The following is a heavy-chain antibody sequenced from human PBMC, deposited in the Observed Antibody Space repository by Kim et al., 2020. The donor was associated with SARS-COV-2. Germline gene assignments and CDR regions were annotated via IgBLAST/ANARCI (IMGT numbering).Heavy chain of an antibody. CDR1: GGTFTNYG. J-gene: IGHJ4*02. D-gene: IGHD3-16*01. Sequence: SVKVSCKASGGTFTNYGLTWVRQAPGQGLEWMGRITPSLGIRNYAQKFQDRLTMTADKSTKTAYMELSRLTSDDTAVYYCAKGGGRGGWPNFLDYWGQGTLVTVSS. V-gene: IGHV1-69*04. CDR2: ITPSLGIR. CDR3: AKGGGRGGWPNFLDY.